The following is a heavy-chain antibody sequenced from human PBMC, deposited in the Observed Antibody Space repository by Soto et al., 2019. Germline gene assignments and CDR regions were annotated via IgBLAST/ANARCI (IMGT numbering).Heavy chain of an antibody. CDR2: IIPILGIA. D-gene: IGHD6-13*01. CDR3: ARDQIAAAGYYYYYGMDV. J-gene: IGHJ6*02. CDR1: GGTFSSYA. Sequence: ASVKVSCKASGGTFSSYAISWVRQAPGQGLEWMGGIIPILGIANYAQKFQGRVTITADKSTSTAYMELSSLRSEDTAVYYCARDQIAAAGYYYYYGMDVWGQGPTVTVSS. V-gene: IGHV1-69*10.